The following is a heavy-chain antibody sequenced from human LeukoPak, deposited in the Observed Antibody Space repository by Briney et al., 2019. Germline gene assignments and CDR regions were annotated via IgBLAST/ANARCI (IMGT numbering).Heavy chain of an antibody. CDR2: INHSGST. J-gene: IGHJ6*02. V-gene: IGHV4-34*01. D-gene: IGHD2-2*01. CDR1: GGSFSGYY. CDR3: ARVRSVVVPAATYYYYYYGMDV. Sequence: SETLSLTCAVYGGSFSGYYWSWIRQPPGKGLEWIGEINHSGSTNCNPSLKSRVTISVDTSKNQFSLKLSSVTAADTAVYYCARVRSVVVPAATYYYYYYGMDVWGQGTTVTVSS.